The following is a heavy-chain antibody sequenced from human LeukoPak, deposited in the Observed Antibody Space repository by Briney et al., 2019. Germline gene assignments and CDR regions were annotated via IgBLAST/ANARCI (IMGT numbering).Heavy chain of an antibody. V-gene: IGHV4-39*01. CDR1: GGSISSSSYY. CDR2: IYYSGST. CDR3: ARGVVVVAAANWFDP. J-gene: IGHJ5*02. Sequence: PSETLSLTCTVSGGSISSSSYYWGWIRQPPGKGLEWIGSIYYSGSTYYTPSLKSRVTISVDTSKTQFSLKLSSVTAADTAVYYCARGVVVVAAANWFDPWGQGTLVTVSS. D-gene: IGHD2-15*01.